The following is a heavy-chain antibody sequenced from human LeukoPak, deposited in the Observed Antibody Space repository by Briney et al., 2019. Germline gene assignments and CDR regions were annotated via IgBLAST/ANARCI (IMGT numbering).Heavy chain of an antibody. CDR2: IYYSGST. V-gene: IGHV4-38-2*02. D-gene: IGHD6-6*01. J-gene: IGHJ4*02. Sequence: SETLSLTCTVSGYSISSGYYWGWIRQPPGRGLEWIGSIYYSGSTYYNPSLKSRVTISVDTSKNQFSLKLSSVTAADTAVYYCARSIAATDYWGQGTLVTVSS. CDR3: ARSIAATDY. CDR1: GYSISSGYY.